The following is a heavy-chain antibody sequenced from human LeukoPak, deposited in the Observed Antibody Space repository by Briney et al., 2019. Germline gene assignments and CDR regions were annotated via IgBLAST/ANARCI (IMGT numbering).Heavy chain of an antibody. CDR1: GFTFSSYG. V-gene: IGHV3-30*02. CDR2: IRFDGSNK. CDR3: AKRTKAWQLVLGYYFDY. J-gene: IGHJ4*02. D-gene: IGHD6-13*01. Sequence: QTGGSLRLSCAASGFTFSSYGMHWVRQAPGKGLEWVAFIRFDGSNKYYADSVKGRFTISRDNSKNTLYLQMNSLGAGDTAVYYCAKRTKAWQLVLGYYFDYWGQGTLVTVSS.